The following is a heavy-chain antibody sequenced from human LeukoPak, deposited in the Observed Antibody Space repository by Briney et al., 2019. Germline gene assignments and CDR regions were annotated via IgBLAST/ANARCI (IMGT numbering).Heavy chain of an antibody. D-gene: IGHD5-18*01. J-gene: IGHJ4*02. CDR3: ARDGRGYSYGVDYYFDY. CDR1: GGTFSSCA. Sequence: AASVKVSCKASGGTFSSCAISWVRQAPGQGLEWMGRIIPIFGTANYAQKFQGRVTITTDESTSTAYMELSSLRSEDMAVYYCARDGRGYSYGVDYYFDYWGQGTLVTVSS. CDR2: IIPIFGTA. V-gene: IGHV1-69*05.